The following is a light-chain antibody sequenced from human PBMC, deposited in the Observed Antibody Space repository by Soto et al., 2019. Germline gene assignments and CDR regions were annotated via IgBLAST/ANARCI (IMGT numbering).Light chain of an antibody. CDR3: QQYGSSPGT. Sequence: EIVLTQSPGTLSLSPGARATLSCRASQSLSSNFLAWYQQKPGQAPRLLIYGSSSRATGIPDRFSGSGSGTDFTLTISRLEAEDFAVYYCQQYGSSPGTFGQGTKLEVK. CDR1: QSLSSNF. J-gene: IGKJ2*01. V-gene: IGKV3-20*01. CDR2: GSS.